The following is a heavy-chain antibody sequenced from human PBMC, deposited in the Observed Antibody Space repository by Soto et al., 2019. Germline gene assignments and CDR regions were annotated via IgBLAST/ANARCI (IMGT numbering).Heavy chain of an antibody. D-gene: IGHD3-10*01. CDR2: INHSGST. CDR3: ARGFGVYYYYYMDV. CDR1: GGSFSGYY. J-gene: IGHJ6*03. Sequence: QVQLQQWGAGLLKPSETLSLTCAVYGGSFSGYYWSWIRQPPGKGLEWIGEINHSGSTNYNPSLKSRVTISVDTSKNQFSLKLSSVTAADTAVYYCARGFGVYYYYYMDVWGKGTTVTVSS. V-gene: IGHV4-34*01.